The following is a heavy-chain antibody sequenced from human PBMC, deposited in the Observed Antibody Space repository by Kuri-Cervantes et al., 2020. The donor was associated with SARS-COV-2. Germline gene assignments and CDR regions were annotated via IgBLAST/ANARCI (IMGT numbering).Heavy chain of an antibody. CDR3: AKVGNYGDDWYFDL. J-gene: IGHJ2*01. D-gene: IGHD4-17*01. V-gene: IGHV3-30*02. CDR1: GFTFSSYG. CDR2: IRYDGSNK. Sequence: GESLKISCAASGFTFSSYGMHWVRQAPGEGLEWVAFIRYDGSNKYYADSVKGRFTISRDNSKNTLYLQMNSLRAEDTAVYYCAKVGNYGDDWYFDLWGRGTLVTVSS.